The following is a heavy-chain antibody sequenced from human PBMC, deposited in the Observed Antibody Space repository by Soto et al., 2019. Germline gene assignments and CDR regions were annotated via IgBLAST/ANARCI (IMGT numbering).Heavy chain of an antibody. D-gene: IGHD3-22*01. J-gene: IGHJ5*02. CDR2: IIPIFGTA. CDR1: GGTFSSYA. V-gene: IGHV1-69*13. Sequence: GASVKVSCKASGGTFSSYAISWVRQAPGQGLEWMGGIIPIFGTANYAQKFQGRVTITADESTSTAYMELSSLRSEDTAVYYCARAVYDSSGYTNWFDPWGQGTLVTVSS. CDR3: ARAVYDSSGYTNWFDP.